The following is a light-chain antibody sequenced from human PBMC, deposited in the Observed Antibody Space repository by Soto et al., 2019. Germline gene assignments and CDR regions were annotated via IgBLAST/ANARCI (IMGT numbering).Light chain of an antibody. Sequence: QSALPQPRSVSGFPGQSVTISCTGTSSDVGGYDYVSWYQQHPGEAPKLIIYDVTERPSGVPDRCSGSRSGNTASLTISGLQAEDEADYHCCSYAGSYTMVIFGGGTKVTV. CDR2: DVT. CDR3: CSYAGSYTMVI. J-gene: IGLJ2*01. V-gene: IGLV2-11*01. CDR1: SSDVGGYDY.